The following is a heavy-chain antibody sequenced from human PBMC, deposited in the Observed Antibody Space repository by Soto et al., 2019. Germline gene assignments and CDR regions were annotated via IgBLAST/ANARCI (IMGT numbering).Heavy chain of an antibody. Sequence: RGESLKISCKASGYSFSSYWIGWVRQMPGKGLEWMGIIYPGDSETRYSPSFQGQVTISADKSIRTAYLQWSSLKASDTAMYYCAATLDYSSSDYHYYVMDVWGQGTTVTVSS. J-gene: IGHJ6*02. CDR2: IYPGDSET. V-gene: IGHV5-51*01. CDR1: GYSFSSYW. D-gene: IGHD6-6*01. CDR3: AATLDYSSSDYHYYVMDV.